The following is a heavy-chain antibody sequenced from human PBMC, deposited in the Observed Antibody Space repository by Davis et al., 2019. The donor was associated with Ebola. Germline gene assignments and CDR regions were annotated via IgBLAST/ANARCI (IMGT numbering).Heavy chain of an antibody. Sequence: GESLKISCAASRFPFSSYGMHWVRQAPGKGLEWVAFIQFYGTMKHYADSVRGRFTISRDNSKNTLYLQLNSLRPEDTAVYYCARNLCIKNNCYSDLFDSWGQGTRVTVSS. CDR3: ARNLCIKNNCYSDLFDS. CDR1: RFPFSSYG. CDR2: IQFYGTMK. D-gene: IGHD2-15*01. V-gene: IGHV3-30*02. J-gene: IGHJ4*02.